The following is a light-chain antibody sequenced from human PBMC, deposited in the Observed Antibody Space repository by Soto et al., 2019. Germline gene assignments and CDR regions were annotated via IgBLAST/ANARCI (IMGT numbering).Light chain of an antibody. CDR1: QGINNY. CDR3: QQYSTYPLT. CDR2: AAS. J-gene: IGKJ3*01. V-gene: IGKV1-16*02. Sequence: DIQMTQSPSSLSASVGDRVTITCRASQGINNYVAWFQQKPGKAPKSLIYAASHLQSGVPSKFSGSGSGTLFTLTISSLEDEDFASYYCQQYSTYPLTFGPGTKVDIK.